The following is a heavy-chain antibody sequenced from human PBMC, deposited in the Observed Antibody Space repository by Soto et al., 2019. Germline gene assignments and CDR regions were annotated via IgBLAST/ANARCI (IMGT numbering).Heavy chain of an antibody. J-gene: IGHJ6*02. CDR3: ASSGSGIYYGMDV. Sequence: SETLSLTCAVSGGSISSSNWWSWVRQPPGKGLEWIGEIYHSGSTNYNPSLKSRVTISVDKSKNQFSLKLSSVTAADTAVYYCASSGSGIYYGMDVWGQGXTVTVYS. D-gene: IGHD3-10*01. CDR1: GGSISSSNW. V-gene: IGHV4-4*02. CDR2: IYHSGST.